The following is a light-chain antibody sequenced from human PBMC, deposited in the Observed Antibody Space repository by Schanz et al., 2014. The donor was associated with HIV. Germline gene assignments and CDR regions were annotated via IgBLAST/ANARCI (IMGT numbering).Light chain of an antibody. CDR2: QAS. CDR1: QSISSY. J-gene: IGKJ4*01. CDR3: QQGGSWPLT. V-gene: IGKV1-39*01. Sequence: DIQMTQSPSSLSASVGDRVTITCRASQSISSYLNWYQQKPGKAPKLLIHQASTLEKGVSSRFSGGGSGTEFTLTISSLQPEDFALYYCQQGGSWPLTFGGGTTVEIK.